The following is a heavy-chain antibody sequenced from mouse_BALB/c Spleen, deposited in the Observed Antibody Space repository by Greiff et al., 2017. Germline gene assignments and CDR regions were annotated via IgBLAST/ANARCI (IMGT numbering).Heavy chain of an antibody. Sequence: EVKLVESGGGLVQPGGSRKLSCAASGFTFSSYAMSWVRQSPEKRLEWVAEISSGGSYTYYPDTVTGRFTISRDNAKNTLYLEMSSLRSEDTAMYYCARDYYGKGTAMDYWGQGTSVTVSS. CDR2: ISSGGSYT. CDR1: GFTFSSYA. J-gene: IGHJ4*01. V-gene: IGHV5-9-4*01. D-gene: IGHD1-1*01. CDR3: ARDYYGKGTAMDY.